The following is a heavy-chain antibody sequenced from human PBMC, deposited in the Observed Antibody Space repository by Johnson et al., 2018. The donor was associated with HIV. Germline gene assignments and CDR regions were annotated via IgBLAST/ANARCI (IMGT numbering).Heavy chain of an antibody. J-gene: IGHJ3*02. CDR1: GFTFSGSA. Sequence: VQLVESGGGLVQPGGSLKLSCAASGFTFSGSALHWVRQASGKGLEWIGHIRSKGVTYATAYAASVKGRFTISRDDSPNTAFLQMNSLRTEDTAVYYCTKFVGYCSGGGCYTPGDIWGQGTMVTVSS. CDR3: TKFVGYCSGGGCYTPGDI. V-gene: IGHV3-73*01. D-gene: IGHD2-15*01. CDR2: IRSKGVTYAT.